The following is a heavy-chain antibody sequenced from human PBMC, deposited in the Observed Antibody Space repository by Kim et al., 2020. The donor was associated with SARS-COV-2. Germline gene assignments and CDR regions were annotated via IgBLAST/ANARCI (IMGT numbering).Heavy chain of an antibody. CDR1: GASVNSYY. Sequence: SETLSLTCTVSGASVNSYYSSWYRQFPGKGLEWIGYIYYSGNTKYNPSLKSRVTISLDRSKNQFSLNMRSVTAADTAIYYCARDANYYVSRFDSVWGQGT. CDR2: IYYSGNT. D-gene: IGHD3-10*02. V-gene: IGHV4-59*02. J-gene: IGHJ4*02. CDR3: ARDANYYVSRFDSV.